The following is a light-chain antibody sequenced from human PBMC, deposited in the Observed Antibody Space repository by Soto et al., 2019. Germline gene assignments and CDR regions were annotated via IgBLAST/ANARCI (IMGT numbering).Light chain of an antibody. CDR3: QQSYNSPIT. J-gene: IGKJ5*01. V-gene: IGKV1-39*01. Sequence: DIQMTQSPSTVSAYVGDSVTITCRASQSITTWLAWYQQRPGKAPKLLIYAASSLQSGVPSRFSGSGSGTDFTLTISSLQPEDFATYSCQQSYNSPITFGQGTRL. CDR1: QSITTW. CDR2: AAS.